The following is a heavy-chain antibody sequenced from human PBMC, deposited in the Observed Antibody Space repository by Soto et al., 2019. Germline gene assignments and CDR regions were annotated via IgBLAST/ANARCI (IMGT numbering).Heavy chain of an antibody. CDR1: GGTFSSYA. CDR2: IIPIFGTA. J-gene: IGHJ4*02. V-gene: IGHV1-69*13. CDR3: ARGVVSHSSGYYPPSYYFDY. Sequence: SVKVSCKASGGTFSSYAISWVRQAPGQGLEWMGGIIPIFGTANYAQKFQGRVTITADESTSTAYMELSSLRSEDTAVYYCARGVVSHSSGYYPPSYYFDYWGQGTLVTVSS. D-gene: IGHD3-22*01.